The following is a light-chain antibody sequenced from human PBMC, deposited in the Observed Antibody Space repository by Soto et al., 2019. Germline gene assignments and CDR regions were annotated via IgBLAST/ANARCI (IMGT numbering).Light chain of an antibody. CDR3: LQDYNYPVT. J-gene: IGKJ1*01. CDR2: DAS. CDR1: QSISSW. V-gene: IGKV1-5*01. Sequence: DIQMTQSPSTLSGSVGDRVTITCRASQSISSWLAWYQQKPGKAPKLLIYDASSLESGVPSRFSGSGSGTEFTLTISSLQPEDFATYYCLQDYNYPVTFGQGTKVDIK.